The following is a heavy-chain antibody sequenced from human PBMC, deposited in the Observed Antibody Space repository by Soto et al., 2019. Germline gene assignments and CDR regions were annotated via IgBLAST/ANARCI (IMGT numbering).Heavy chain of an antibody. D-gene: IGHD3-10*01. CDR3: ASKREGRITMVRGVIPYLDY. CDR2: IIPVFGTS. J-gene: IGHJ4*02. CDR1: GGTFVIYG. Sequence: QVQLVQSGAEVKKPGSSVNVSCKAHGGTFVIYGLNWVRQAPGKGLEWMGGIIPVFGTSNYAQKFRGRVTITADESTRTAYMERSSLRSEDTAVYYCASKREGRITMVRGVIPYLDYWGQGTLVTVSS. V-gene: IGHV1-69*01.